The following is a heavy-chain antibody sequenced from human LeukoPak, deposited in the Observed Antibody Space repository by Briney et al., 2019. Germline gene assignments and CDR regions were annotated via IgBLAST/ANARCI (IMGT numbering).Heavy chain of an antibody. D-gene: IGHD3-22*01. CDR2: MNPNSGNT. J-gene: IGHJ3*02. V-gene: IGHV1-8*02. CDR1: GYTFTSYG. Sequence: ASVKVSCKASGYTFTSYGISWVRQAPGQGLEWMGWMNPNSGNTGYAQKFQGRVTMTRDTSTSTVYMELSSLRSEDTAVYYCARGNYYDSSGYSADAFDIWGQGTMVTVSS. CDR3: ARGNYYDSSGYSADAFDI.